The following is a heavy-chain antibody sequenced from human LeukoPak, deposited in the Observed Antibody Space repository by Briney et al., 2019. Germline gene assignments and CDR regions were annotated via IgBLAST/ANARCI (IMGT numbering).Heavy chain of an antibody. Sequence: PGGSLRLSCAASGFTVSSNYLTWVRQAPGKGLEWVSTISDTGGSTYYADSVKGPFTISRDNSKNTLYLQMNSLRAEDTAVYYCAKGITASRPNYFDSWGQGTLVTVSS. CDR3: AKGITASRPNYFDS. CDR1: GFTVSSNY. J-gene: IGHJ4*02. V-gene: IGHV3-23*01. D-gene: IGHD1-14*01. CDR2: ISDTGGST.